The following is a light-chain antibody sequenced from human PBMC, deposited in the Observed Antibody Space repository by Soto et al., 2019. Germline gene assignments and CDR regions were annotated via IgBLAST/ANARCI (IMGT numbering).Light chain of an antibody. CDR1: QSISNL. J-gene: IGKJ1*01. CDR3: HQYQSYS. CDR2: HAS. Sequence: DIQMTQSPSTLPASVGDRVTITCRASQSISNLLAWYRQKPGTAPKLLIYHASNLESGVPSRFSGSGSGTDFTLTISSTQPDDFATYYCHQYQSYSFGQGTKVDIK. V-gene: IGKV1-5*01.